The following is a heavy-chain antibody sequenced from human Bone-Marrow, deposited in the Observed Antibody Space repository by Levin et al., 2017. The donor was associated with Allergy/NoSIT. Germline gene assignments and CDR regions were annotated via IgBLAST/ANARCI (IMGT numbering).Heavy chain of an antibody. V-gene: IGHV4-59*01. Sequence: SQTLSLTCTVSGGSISSYYWSWIRQPPGKGLEWIGYIYYSGSTNYNPSLKSRVTISVDTSKNQFSLKLSSVTAADTAVYYCARGNGWELGDFYFDYWGQGTLVTVSS. CDR1: GGSISSYY. CDR3: ARGNGWELGDFYFDY. D-gene: IGHD1-26*01. CDR2: IYYSGST. J-gene: IGHJ4*02.